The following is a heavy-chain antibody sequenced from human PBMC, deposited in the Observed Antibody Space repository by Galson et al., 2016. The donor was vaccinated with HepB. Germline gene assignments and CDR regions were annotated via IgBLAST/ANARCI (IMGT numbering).Heavy chain of an antibody. CDR1: GYTLTELF. D-gene: IGHD5-18*01. CDR3: ASLRTGYTYGYGTFDY. J-gene: IGHJ4*02. Sequence: SVKVSCKVSGYTLTELFMHWVRQAPGKGLEWMGGFDPEDGETIYAQKFQGRVTMTEDTSTDTAYMELSSLRSEDTAVYYCASLRTGYTYGYGTFDYWGQGTLGTVSS. CDR2: FDPEDGET. V-gene: IGHV1-24*01.